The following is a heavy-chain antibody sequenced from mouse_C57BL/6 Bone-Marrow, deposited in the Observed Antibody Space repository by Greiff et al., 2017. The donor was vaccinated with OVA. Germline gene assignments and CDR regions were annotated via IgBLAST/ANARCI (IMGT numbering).Heavy chain of an antibody. Sequence: QVQLQQSGAELVRPGTSVKMSCKASGYTFTNYWIGWAKQRPGHGLEWIGDIYPGGGYTNYNEKFKGKATLTADKSSSTAYMQLSSLTSEDSASWYCAREGGLRDWYFDVWGTGTTVTVSA. CDR3: AREGGLRDWYFDV. CDR2: IYPGGGYT. CDR1: GYTFTNYW. V-gene: IGHV1-63*01. J-gene: IGHJ1*03.